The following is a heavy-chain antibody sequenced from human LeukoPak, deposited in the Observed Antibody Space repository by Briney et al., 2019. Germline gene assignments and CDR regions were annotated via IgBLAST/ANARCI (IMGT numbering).Heavy chain of an antibody. D-gene: IGHD2-2*03. J-gene: IGHJ4*02. Sequence: GASVKVSCKASGYTFTDYGISWVRQAPGQGLEWMGWISAYNGNTDHAQKLQGRVTMTTDTSTNTVYMELRSLRSDDTTVYYCARDLGIVVVPAAIGYWGQGTLVTVSS. CDR1: GYTFTDYG. CDR3: ARDLGIVVVPAAIGY. CDR2: ISAYNGNT. V-gene: IGHV1-18*01.